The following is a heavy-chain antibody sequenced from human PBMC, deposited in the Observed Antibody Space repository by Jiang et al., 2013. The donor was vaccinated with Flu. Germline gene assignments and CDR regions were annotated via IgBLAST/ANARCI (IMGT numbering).Heavy chain of an antibody. Sequence: SNWWSWVRQAPTGRGTGVDWGNLSQWKHQLQPLPSKSRVTISVDTSKNQFSLKLSSVTAADTAVYYCARHVAYYYDSSGLRPLGLTFDIWGQGTMVTVSS. CDR1: SNW. V-gene: IGHV4-4*02. J-gene: IGHJ3*02. CDR3: ARHVAYYYDSSGLRPLGLTFDI. CDR2: LSQWKH. D-gene: IGHD3-22*01.